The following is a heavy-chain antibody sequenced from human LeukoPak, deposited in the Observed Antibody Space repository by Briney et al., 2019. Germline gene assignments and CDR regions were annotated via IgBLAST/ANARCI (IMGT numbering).Heavy chain of an antibody. CDR1: GVTFSTYT. V-gene: IGHV3-23*01. Sequence: PGGALRLTWPASGVTFSTYTMSWVGQAPGKGLEWVSSISRNGGEIYYADSVKGRFTISRDNSKNTVYLQMSALRAEDTALYYCAKDLRPTTISYFDNWGQGTLVTVSS. CDR3: AKDLRPTTISYFDN. J-gene: IGHJ4*02. CDR2: ISRNGGEI. D-gene: IGHD4/OR15-4a*01.